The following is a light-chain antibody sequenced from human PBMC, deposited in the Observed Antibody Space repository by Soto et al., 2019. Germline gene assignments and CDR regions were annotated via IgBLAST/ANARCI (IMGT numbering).Light chain of an antibody. CDR2: GAS. CDR1: QSVSSN. CDR3: QQYNNWPSVT. V-gene: IGKV3-15*01. J-gene: IGKJ1*01. Sequence: EIVMTQSPATLSVSPGERATLSCRASQSVSSNLAWYQQKPGQAPRLLIYGASTRATGIPARFSGSGSGTEFTLTISSLQSEDFAVYYCQQYNNWPSVTFGQGTKVDI.